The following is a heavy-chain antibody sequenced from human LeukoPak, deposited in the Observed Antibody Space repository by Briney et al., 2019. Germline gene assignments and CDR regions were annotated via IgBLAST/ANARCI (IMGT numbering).Heavy chain of an antibody. J-gene: IGHJ4*02. D-gene: IGHD6-13*01. V-gene: IGHV3-21*01. CDR1: GFIFSSYT. Sequence: PGGSLRLSCEASGFIFSSYTMNWIRQDPGKGLEWVASINSGSTNPYYADSVKGRFTISRDDAKKSLYLQMTSLRVEDTSVYYCARDFLAAGDYWGQGTLVTVSS. CDR2: INSGSTNP. CDR3: ARDFLAAGDY.